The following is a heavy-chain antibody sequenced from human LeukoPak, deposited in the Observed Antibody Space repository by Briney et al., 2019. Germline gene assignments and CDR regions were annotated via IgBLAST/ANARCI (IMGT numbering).Heavy chain of an antibody. D-gene: IGHD3-16*02. CDR2: INHSGST. V-gene: IGHV4-34*01. Sequence: SETLSLTCAVYGGSFSGYYWSWIRQPPGKGLEWIGEINHSGSTNYNPSLKSRVTISVDTSKNQFSLKLSSVTAADTAVYYCARGPFYPGLVWGSYRRRSFDYWGQGTLVTVSS. CDR3: ARGPFYPGLVWGSYRRRSFDY. CDR1: GGSFSGYY. J-gene: IGHJ4*02.